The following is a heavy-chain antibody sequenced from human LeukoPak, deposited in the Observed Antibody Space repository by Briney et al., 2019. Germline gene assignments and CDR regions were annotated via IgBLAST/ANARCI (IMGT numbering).Heavy chain of an antibody. Sequence: GGSLRLSCAASGFTFSSYAMSWVRQAPGKGLEWVSAISGSGGSTYYADSVKGRFTISRDNSKNTLYLQMNSLRAEDTAVYYCAKSYNGYESKPDYWGQRTLVTVSS. V-gene: IGHV3-23*01. CDR1: GFTFSSYA. J-gene: IGHJ4*02. D-gene: IGHD5-12*01. CDR2: ISGSGGST. CDR3: AKSYNGYESKPDY.